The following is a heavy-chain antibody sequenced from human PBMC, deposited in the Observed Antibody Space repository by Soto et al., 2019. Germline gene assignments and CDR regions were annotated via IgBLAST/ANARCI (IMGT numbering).Heavy chain of an antibody. Sequence: PGGSLRLSCTASGFTFGDYAMSWFRQAPGKGLEWVGFIRSKAYGGTTEYAASVKGRFTISRDDSKSIAYLQMNSLKTEDTAVYYCARYYDILTGYYLYYYYYMDVWGKGTTLTVSS. V-gene: IGHV3-49*03. CDR1: GFTFGDYA. D-gene: IGHD3-9*01. J-gene: IGHJ6*03. CDR3: ARYYDILTGYYLYYYYYMDV. CDR2: IRSKAYGGTT.